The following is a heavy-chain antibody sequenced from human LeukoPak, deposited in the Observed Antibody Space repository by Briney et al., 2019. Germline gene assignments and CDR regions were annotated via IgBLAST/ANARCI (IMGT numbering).Heavy chain of an antibody. CDR2: IIPITGTP. CDR3: ARTPPGITAAGLDS. V-gene: IGHV1-69*13. D-gene: IGHD6-13*01. Sequence: SVKVSCKASGGTFSIYTINWVRQAPGQGLEWMGGIIPITGTPNYAQKFQGRVTITADESTSTAFMELSSLRSEDTAVYYCARTPPGITAAGLDSWGQGTLVTVSS. J-gene: IGHJ4*02. CDR1: GGTFSIYT.